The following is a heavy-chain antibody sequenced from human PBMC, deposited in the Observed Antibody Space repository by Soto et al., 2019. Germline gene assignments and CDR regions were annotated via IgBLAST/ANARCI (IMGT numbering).Heavy chain of an antibody. CDR1: GGSISSSSYY. Sequence: SETLSLTCTVSGGSISSSSYYWGWIRQPPGKGLEWIGNVYYGGSTYYNPSLKSGVTISVETCKIQFSLKLSSVTAADTAVYYCAGGDYYHSSGYYFYYYTMDVWGQGTTVTVSS. CDR2: VYYGGST. D-gene: IGHD3-22*01. V-gene: IGHV4-39*01. CDR3: AGGDYYHSSGYYFYYYTMDV. J-gene: IGHJ6*02.